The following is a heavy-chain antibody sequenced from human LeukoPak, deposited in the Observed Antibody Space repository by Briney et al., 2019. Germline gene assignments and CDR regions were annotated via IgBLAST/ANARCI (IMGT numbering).Heavy chain of an antibody. Sequence: GGSLRLSCAASGFTFSSYSMNWDREAPGKGLDWVSSISSTSYMYYADSVKGRFTISRDNAKNSLYLQMNSLRAEDTAVYYCARGGYDPWYFDSWGQGTLVTVSS. J-gene: IGHJ4*02. CDR3: ARGGYDPWYFDS. CDR2: ISSTSYM. CDR1: GFTFSSYS. V-gene: IGHV3-21*01. D-gene: IGHD5-12*01.